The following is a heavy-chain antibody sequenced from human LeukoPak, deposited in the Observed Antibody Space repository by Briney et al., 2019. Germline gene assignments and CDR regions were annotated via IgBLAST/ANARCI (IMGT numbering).Heavy chain of an antibody. CDR1: GFTFSDYY. Sequence: GGSLRLSCAASGFTFSDYYISWIRQAPGKGLEWVSYISSSGSSIQYADSVKSRFTISRDNAKNSLFLQMNSLRAEDTAVYYCARDGTPYYYYYMDVWGKGTTVTVSS. V-gene: IGHV3-11*04. CDR2: ISSSGSSI. CDR3: ARDGTPYYYYYMDV. J-gene: IGHJ6*03. D-gene: IGHD1-26*01.